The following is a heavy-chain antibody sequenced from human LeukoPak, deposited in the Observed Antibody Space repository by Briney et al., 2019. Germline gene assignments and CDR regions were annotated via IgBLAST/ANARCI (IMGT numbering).Heavy chain of an antibody. CDR2: IYYSGST. CDR1: GGSISSSSYY. D-gene: IGHD4-17*01. CDR3: ARHQKGYGDYGGETNFDY. V-gene: IGHV4-39*01. J-gene: IGHJ4*02. Sequence: SETLSLTCTVSGGSISSSSYYWGWIRQPPGKGLEWFGSIYYSGSTYYNPSLKSRVTTSVGTSKNQFSLKLSSVTAADTAVYYCARHQKGYGDYGGETNFDYWGQGTLVTVSS.